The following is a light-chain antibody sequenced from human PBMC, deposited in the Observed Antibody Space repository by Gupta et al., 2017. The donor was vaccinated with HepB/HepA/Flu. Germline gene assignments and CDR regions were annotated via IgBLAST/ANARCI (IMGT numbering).Light chain of an antibody. CDR1: QSGSTN. J-gene: IGKJ2*01. V-gene: IGKV3-15*01. CDR3: QQYNNWPPYT. CDR2: GAS. Sequence: EILMTQSPATLSVSPGERATLPCRASQSGSTNLAWYQQKPGQAPRLLIYGASTRATGIPDRFSGSGSGTEFTLTISSLQSEDFAVYYCQQYNNWPPYTFGQGTKLEIK.